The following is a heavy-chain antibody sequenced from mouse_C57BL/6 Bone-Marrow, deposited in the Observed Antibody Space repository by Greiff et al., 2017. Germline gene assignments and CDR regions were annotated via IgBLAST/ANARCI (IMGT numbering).Heavy chain of an antibody. J-gene: IGHJ3*01. CDR2: ISSSGGT. CDR1: GYSITSDY. V-gene: IGHV3-8*01. D-gene: IGHD3-1*01. Sequence: VQLKESGPGLAKPSQTLSLTCSVTGYSITSDYWNWIRKFPGHKLEYMGYISSSGGTYYNPSLKSRISITRYTAKNQYYRQLNSVTTEDTSTYYRALGSWFAYWGQGTLVTVSA. CDR3: ALGSWFAY.